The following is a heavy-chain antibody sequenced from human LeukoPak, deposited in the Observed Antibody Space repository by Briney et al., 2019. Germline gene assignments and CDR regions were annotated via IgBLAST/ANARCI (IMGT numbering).Heavy chain of an antibody. CDR1: GFIFSGAW. V-gene: IGHV3-15*01. CDR2: IKSKNNGGTT. D-gene: IGHD4-17*01. CDR3: MTLYVDYAR. J-gene: IGHJ4*02. Sequence: GGSLRLSCAASGFIFSGAWLSWVRQAPGKGLDWVGRIKSKNNGGTTDYAAPVNGRFSISRDDSKNTLYLQMRSLKTEDTGVYYCMTLYVDYARWGQGTLVTVSS.